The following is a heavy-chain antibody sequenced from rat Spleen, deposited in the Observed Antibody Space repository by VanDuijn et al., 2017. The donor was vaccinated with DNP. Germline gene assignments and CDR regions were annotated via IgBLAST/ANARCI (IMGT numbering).Heavy chain of an antibody. Sequence: EVQLQESGPGLVKPSQSLSLTCSVTGFSITSNYWGWIRKLPGNKMEWIGYINYSGSTSYHPSLKSRIYITRDTSKNQFFLQLSSVTTEDTATYYCAKAGGYSPWYFDYWGQGVMVTVSS. J-gene: IGHJ2*01. CDR1: GFSITSNY. V-gene: IGHV3-1*01. D-gene: IGHD1-11*01. CDR2: INYSGST. CDR3: AKAGGYSPWYFDY.